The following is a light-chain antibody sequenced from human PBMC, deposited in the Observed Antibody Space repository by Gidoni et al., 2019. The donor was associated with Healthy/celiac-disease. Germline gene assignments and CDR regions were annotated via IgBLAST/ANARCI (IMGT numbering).Light chain of an antibody. CDR3: LLSYSGAREV. CDR1: TGAVTSGHH. Sequence: QAVVTQEPSLPVSPGGTFTLTCGASTGAVTSGHHPDGFQQKPGQAPRTLIYDTSNKHSWTPARFSGSLLGGKAALTLSGAQPEDEAEYYCLLSYSGAREVFGGVTKLTVL. J-gene: IGLJ2*01. CDR2: DTS. V-gene: IGLV7-46*01.